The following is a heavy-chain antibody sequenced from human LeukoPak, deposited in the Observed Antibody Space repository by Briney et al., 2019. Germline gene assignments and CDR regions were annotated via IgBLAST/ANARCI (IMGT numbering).Heavy chain of an antibody. CDR3: AKAAHYGSGSYDDY. CDR1: GFTFCSYA. Sequence: PGGSLRLSCAASGFTFCSYAISWVRQATGKGLEWVTAISGSGGSTYYADSVKGRFTISRDNSKNTLYLQMNSLRAEDTAVYYCAKAAHYGSGSYDDYWGQGTLVTVSS. J-gene: IGHJ4*02. CDR2: ISGSGGST. V-gene: IGHV3-23*01. D-gene: IGHD3-10*01.